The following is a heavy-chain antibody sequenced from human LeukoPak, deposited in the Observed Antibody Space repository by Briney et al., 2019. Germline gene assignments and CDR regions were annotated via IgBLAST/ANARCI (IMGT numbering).Heavy chain of an antibody. J-gene: IGHJ4*02. CDR3: AGGYSSGWTAGLDF. CDR1: GGSVSSASYY. Sequence: SQTLSLTCTVSGGSVSSASYYWSWVRQPAGKGLEWIGLIYMSGSTNYNPSLKSRVTISVDTSKNQFSLQLSSLTAADTAVYYCAGGYSSGWTAGLDFWGQETLVTVSS. CDR2: IYMSGST. D-gene: IGHD3-22*01. V-gene: IGHV4-61*02.